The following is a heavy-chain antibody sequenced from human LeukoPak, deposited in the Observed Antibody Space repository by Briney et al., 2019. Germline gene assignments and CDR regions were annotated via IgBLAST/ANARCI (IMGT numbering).Heavy chain of an antibody. V-gene: IGHV4-39*01. CDR1: GGSISSYY. D-gene: IGHD3-22*01. CDR2: IYYTGRT. CDR3: ARLYYYDSSGPPL. Sequence: SETLSLTCTVSGGSISSYYWGWIRQPPGKGLEWIGNIYYTGRTYYNPSLKSRVTISVDTSKNQFSLKLSSVSAADTAVYYCARLYYYDSSGPPLWGQGTLVTVSS. J-gene: IGHJ4*02.